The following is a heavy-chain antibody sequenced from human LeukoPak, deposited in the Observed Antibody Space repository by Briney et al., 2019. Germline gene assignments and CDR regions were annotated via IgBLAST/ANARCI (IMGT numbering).Heavy chain of an antibody. J-gene: IGHJ4*02. D-gene: IGHD5-24*01. CDR3: ARVDPTGDGYNCFDS. V-gene: IGHV3-74*01. Sequence: GGSLRLSCAASGFTFSTYWMHWVRQAPGKGLLWVARINTDGSSTLYADSVKGRFTISRDNAKSTLYLQMDSLRPEDTAVYHCARVDPTGDGYNCFDSWGQGTLVTVSS. CDR2: INTDGSST. CDR1: GFTFSTYW.